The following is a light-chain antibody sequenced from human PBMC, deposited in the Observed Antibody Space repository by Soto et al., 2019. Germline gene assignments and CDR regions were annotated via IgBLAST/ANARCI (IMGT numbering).Light chain of an antibody. CDR3: GTWDSSLSAWV. V-gene: IGLV1-51*02. CDR1: SSNIGKNY. Sequence: QSVLTQPPSVSAAPGQKVTISCSGSSSNIGKNYVSWYQQLPGTAPKLLIYESDKRPSGIPDRFSGSKSGTSATLGITGLQTGDEADYYCGTWDSSLSAWVFGGGTKVTVL. J-gene: IGLJ3*02. CDR2: ESD.